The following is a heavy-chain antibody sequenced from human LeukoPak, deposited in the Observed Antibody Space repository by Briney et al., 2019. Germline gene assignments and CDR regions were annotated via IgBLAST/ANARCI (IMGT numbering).Heavy chain of an antibody. CDR2: ISAYNGNT. CDR3: ARDCSGGSCRYPDAFDI. Sequence: ASVRVSCKASGYTFTSYGISWVRQAPGQGLEWMGWISAYNGNTNYAQKLQGRVTMTTDTSTSTAYMELRSLRSEDTAVYYCARDCSGGSCRYPDAFDIWGQGTMVTVSS. D-gene: IGHD2-15*01. J-gene: IGHJ3*02. V-gene: IGHV1-18*01. CDR1: GYTFTSYG.